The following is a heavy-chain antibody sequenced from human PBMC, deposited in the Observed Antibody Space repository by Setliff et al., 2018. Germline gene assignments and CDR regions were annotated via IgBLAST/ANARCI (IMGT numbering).Heavy chain of an antibody. CDR2: VHSSGTT. J-gene: IGHJ3*01. Sequence: PSETLSLTCAVSGDSIKSNAYYWGWIRQSPVRGLEWIGSVHSSGTTHYNPSLKSRVTISVDSAKNHFSLNLRSVTAAGTAIYYCARPPKWFGEVIIGALDVWGQGTVVTVSS. CDR1: GDSIKSNAYY. D-gene: IGHD3-10*01. CDR3: ARPPKWFGEVIIGALDV. V-gene: IGHV4-39*02.